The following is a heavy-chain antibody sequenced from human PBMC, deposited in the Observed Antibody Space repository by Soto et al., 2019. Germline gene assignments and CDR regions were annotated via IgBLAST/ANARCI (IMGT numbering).Heavy chain of an antibody. Sequence: PGGSLRLSCAASGFTSSSYAMHWVRQAPGKGPEWVAVISYDGSNKYYADSVKGRFTISRDNSKNTLYLQMNSLRAEDTAVYYCARAFGIAAAGIDKDAFDIWGQGTMVTVSS. CDR2: ISYDGSNK. CDR1: GFTSSSYA. V-gene: IGHV3-30-3*01. CDR3: ARAFGIAAAGIDKDAFDI. D-gene: IGHD6-13*01. J-gene: IGHJ3*02.